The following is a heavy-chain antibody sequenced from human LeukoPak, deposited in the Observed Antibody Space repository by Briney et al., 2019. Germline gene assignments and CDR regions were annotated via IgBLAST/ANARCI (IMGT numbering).Heavy chain of an antibody. J-gene: IGHJ4*02. Sequence: PGGSLRLSCAASGFTLSSYAMHWVRQAPGKGLEWVAVISYDGSNKYYADSVKGRFTISRDNSKNTLYLQMNSLRAEDTAVYYCARDRESTTIFDYWGQGTLVTVSS. CDR2: ISYDGSNK. D-gene: IGHD5/OR15-5a*01. CDR3: ARDRESTTIFDY. V-gene: IGHV3-30*04. CDR1: GFTLSSYA.